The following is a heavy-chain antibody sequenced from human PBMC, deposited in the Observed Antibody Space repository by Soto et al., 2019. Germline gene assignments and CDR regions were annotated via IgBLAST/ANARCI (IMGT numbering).Heavy chain of an antibody. D-gene: IGHD6-13*01. CDR3: AGIAEAIYYGMDV. CDR2: IYTSGST. CDR1: GGSIRSYY. Sequence: PSETLSLTCTVSGGSIRSYYWNWIRQPAGKGLEWIGRIYTSGSTNYNPSLKSRVTMLVDTSKNQFSLKLSPVTAADTAVYYCAGIAEAIYYGMDVWGQGTTVTVS. J-gene: IGHJ6*02. V-gene: IGHV4-4*07.